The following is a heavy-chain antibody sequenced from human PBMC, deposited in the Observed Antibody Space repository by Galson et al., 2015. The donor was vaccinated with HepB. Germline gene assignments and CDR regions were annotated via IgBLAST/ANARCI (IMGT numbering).Heavy chain of an antibody. J-gene: IGHJ6*02. V-gene: IGHV1-18*01. D-gene: IGHD6-13*01. CDR3: ARDISSWYFLYYYYGMDV. CDR2: ISAYNGNT. CDR1: GYTFTSYG. Sequence: SVKVSCKASGYTFTSYGISWVRQAPGQGPEWMGWISAYNGNTNYAQKLQGRVTMTTDTSTSTAYMELRSLRSDDTAVYYCARDISSWYFLYYYYGMDVWGQGTTVTVSS.